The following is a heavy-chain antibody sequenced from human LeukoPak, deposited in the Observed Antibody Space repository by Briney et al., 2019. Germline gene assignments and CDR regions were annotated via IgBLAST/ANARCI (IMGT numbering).Heavy chain of an antibody. V-gene: IGHV1-2*02. CDR1: GYTFTGYF. D-gene: IGHD1-1*01. J-gene: IGHJ5*02. CDR2: INPNNGGT. CDR3: ARASRLGCNNLNRP. Sequence: ASVKVSCKASGYTFTGYFIHWVRQAPGQGLEWMGWINPNNGGTKYAQKFQGRVTMTRDTSISTAYMELSRLRSDDTAVYYCARASRLGCNNLNRPWGQGTLVTVSS.